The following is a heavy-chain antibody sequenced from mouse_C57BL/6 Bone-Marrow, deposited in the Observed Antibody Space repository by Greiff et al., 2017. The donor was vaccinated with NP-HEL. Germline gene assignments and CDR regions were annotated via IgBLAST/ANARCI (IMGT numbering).Heavy chain of an antibody. J-gene: IGHJ2*01. V-gene: IGHV1-4*01. D-gene: IGHD1-1*01. CDR3: AALYYYGSSAIYFDY. CDR1: GYTFTSYT. Sequence: VQLQQSGAELARPGASVKMSCKASGYTFTSYTMHWVKQRPGQGLEWIGYINPSSGYTKYNQKFKDKATLTADKSSSTAYMQLSSLTSEDSAVYYGAALYYYGSSAIYFDYWGQGTTLTVSS. CDR2: INPSSGYT.